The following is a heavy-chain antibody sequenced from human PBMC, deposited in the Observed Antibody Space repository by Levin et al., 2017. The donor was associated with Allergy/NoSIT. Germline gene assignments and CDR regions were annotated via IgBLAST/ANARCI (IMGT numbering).Heavy chain of an antibody. J-gene: IGHJ6*02. V-gene: IGHV3-33*01. D-gene: IGHD4-17*01. CDR1: GYTFSSYG. CDR2: IWYDGSDQ. CDR3: ARDPAPYGDYASDGLDV. Sequence: QTGGSLRLSCAASGYTFSSYGVHWVRQTPGKGLEWVALIWYDGSDQYYADSVKGRFTISRDNLKNTVYLQMNSLRGEDTAVYYCARDPAPYGDYASDGLDVWGQGTTVTVSS.